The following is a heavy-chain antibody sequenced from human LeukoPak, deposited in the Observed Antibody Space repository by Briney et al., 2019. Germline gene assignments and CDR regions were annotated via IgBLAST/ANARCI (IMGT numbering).Heavy chain of an antibody. CDR2: ISYDGSNK. D-gene: IGHD4-17*01. J-gene: IGHJ4*02. CDR3: ARETYSVYGDYLYYFDY. Sequence: GGSLRLPCAASGFTFSSYAMHWVRQAPGKGLEWVAVISYDGSNKYYADSVKGRFTISRDNSKNTLYLQMNSLRAEDTAVYYCARETYSVYGDYLYYFDYWGQGTLVTVSS. V-gene: IGHV3-30-3*01. CDR1: GFTFSSYA.